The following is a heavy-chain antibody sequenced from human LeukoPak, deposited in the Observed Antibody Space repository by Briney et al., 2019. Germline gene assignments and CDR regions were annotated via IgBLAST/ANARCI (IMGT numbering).Heavy chain of an antibody. CDR3: ASSSSGYYPY. CDR2: ITSAGSST. D-gene: IGHD3-22*01. Sequence: GGSLRLSCAASGFTFSSYWMHWVRQAPGKGLVWVSRITSAGSSTSYADSVKGRFTISRDNAKNKLYLQMNSLRAEDTAVYYCASSSSGYYPYWGQGTLVTVSS. V-gene: IGHV3-74*01. J-gene: IGHJ4*02. CDR1: GFTFSSYW.